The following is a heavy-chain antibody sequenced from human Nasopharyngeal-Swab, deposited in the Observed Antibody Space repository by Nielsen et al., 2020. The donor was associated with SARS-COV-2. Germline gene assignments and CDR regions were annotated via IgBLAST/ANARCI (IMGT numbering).Heavy chain of an antibody. Sequence: SETLSLTCTVSGGSISSYYWSWIRQPPGKGLEWIGYIYYSGSTNYNPSLKSRVTISVDTSKNQFSLKLSSVTAADTAVYYCARAGIAAAGLDYWGQGTLVTVPS. CDR3: ARAGIAAAGLDY. J-gene: IGHJ4*02. D-gene: IGHD6-13*01. V-gene: IGHV4-59*01. CDR2: IYYSGST. CDR1: GGSISSYY.